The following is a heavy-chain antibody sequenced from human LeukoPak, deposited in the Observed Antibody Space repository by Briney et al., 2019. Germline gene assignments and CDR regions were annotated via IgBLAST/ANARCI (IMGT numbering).Heavy chain of an antibody. CDR3: ARASGGWDLDY. V-gene: IGHV3-21*01. Sequence: PGGSLRLSCAASGFTFKVFHMNWVRQAPGKGLEWISSITSSGTYITYADSIQGRFTISRDNAKNSLYLQMNSLRVDDTALYYCARASGGWDLDYWGHGTLVTVSS. CDR1: GFTFKVFH. J-gene: IGHJ4*01. CDR2: ITSSGTYI. D-gene: IGHD1-26*01.